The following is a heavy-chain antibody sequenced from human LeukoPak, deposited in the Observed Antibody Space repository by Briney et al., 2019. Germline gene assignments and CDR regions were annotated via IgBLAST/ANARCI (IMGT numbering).Heavy chain of an antibody. CDR2: ISGSGGST. J-gene: IGHJ4*02. CDR3: AKLSSPSGWYYFDY. CDR1: GFTVSSNY. D-gene: IGHD6-19*01. V-gene: IGHV3-23*01. Sequence: QPGGSLRLSCAASGFTVSSNYMSWVRQAPGKGLEWVSVISGSGGSTYYADSVKGRFTISRDNSKNTLYLQMNGLRAEDTAVYYCAKLSSPSGWYYFDYWGQGTLVTVSS.